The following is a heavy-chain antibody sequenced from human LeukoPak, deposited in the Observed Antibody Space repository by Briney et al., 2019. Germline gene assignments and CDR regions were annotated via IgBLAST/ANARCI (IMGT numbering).Heavy chain of an antibody. CDR3: ARIPGYCRGDSCFSIYFDS. CDR2: IYYDGTT. Sequence: SETLSLTCTVSDGSISSTYYWAWIRQPPGRGLEWIGNIYYDGTTYYNPSLKSRLTISLDTSKNQFSLKLSSVTAADTAVYYCARIPGYCRGDSCFSIYFDSWGQGTLVTVSS. CDR1: DGSISSTYY. J-gene: IGHJ4*02. V-gene: IGHV4-39*01. D-gene: IGHD2-15*01.